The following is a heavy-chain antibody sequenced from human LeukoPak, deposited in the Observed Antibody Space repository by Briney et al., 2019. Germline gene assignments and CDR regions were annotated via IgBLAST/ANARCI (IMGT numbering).Heavy chain of an antibody. Sequence: GESLKISCKGSGYSFTSYWIGWVRQMPGEGLEWMGIIYPGDSDTRYSPSFQGQVTISADKSISTAYLQWSSLKASDTAMYYCARCYDFWSGPPWFDPWGQGTLVTVSS. J-gene: IGHJ5*02. D-gene: IGHD3-3*01. V-gene: IGHV5-51*01. CDR3: ARCYDFWSGPPWFDP. CDR1: GYSFTSYW. CDR2: IYPGDSDT.